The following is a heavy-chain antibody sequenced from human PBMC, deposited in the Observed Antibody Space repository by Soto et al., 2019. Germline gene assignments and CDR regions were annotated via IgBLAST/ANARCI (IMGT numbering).Heavy chain of an antibody. D-gene: IGHD3-3*01. J-gene: IGHJ6*02. CDR3: ARTDDFWSAHAGSYYYGMDV. Sequence: PSETLSLTCTVSGGSISSGGYYWSWIRQHPGKGLEWIGYIYYSGSTYYNPSLKSRVTISVDTSKNQFSLKLSSVTAADTAVYYCARTDDFWSAHAGSYYYGMDVWGQGTTVTVSS. CDR2: IYYSGST. V-gene: IGHV4-31*03. CDR1: GGSISSGGYY.